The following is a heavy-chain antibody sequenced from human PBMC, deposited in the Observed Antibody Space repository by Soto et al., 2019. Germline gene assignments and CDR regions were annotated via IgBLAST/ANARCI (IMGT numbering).Heavy chain of an antibody. Sequence: GGSLRLSCAASGFTFSSYVMSWVRQAPGKGLEWVSAISGSGGTTYYADSVKGRFTISRDNSKNTLFLQMNSLRAEDTALYFCAKEMGDYYDSSGSWFDPWGQGTLVTSPQ. D-gene: IGHD3-22*01. CDR2: ISGSGGTT. CDR3: AKEMGDYYDSSGSWFDP. J-gene: IGHJ5*02. CDR1: GFTFSSYV. V-gene: IGHV3-23*01.